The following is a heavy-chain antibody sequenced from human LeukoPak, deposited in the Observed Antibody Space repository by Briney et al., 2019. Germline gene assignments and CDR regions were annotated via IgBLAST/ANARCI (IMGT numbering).Heavy chain of an antibody. CDR2: IRFDGSNE. CDR3: ARDSGSSWHFDY. J-gene: IGHJ4*02. D-gene: IGHD6-13*01. Sequence: PGGSLRLSCAASGFTLSSYGVHWVRQAPGKGLEWVAFIRFDGSNENYADSVKGRFTISRDTSKNTLYLQMNSLRAEDTAVYYCARDSGSSWHFDYWGQGTLVTVSS. CDR1: GFTLSSYG. V-gene: IGHV3-30*02.